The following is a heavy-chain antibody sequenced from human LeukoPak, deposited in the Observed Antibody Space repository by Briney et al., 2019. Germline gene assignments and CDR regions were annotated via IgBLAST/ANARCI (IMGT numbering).Heavy chain of an antibody. CDR1: GYSFTTYW. J-gene: IGHJ4*02. Sequence: LGESLKISCKGSGYSFTTYWIGWVRQMPGKGLEWIGIIYPGDSDTRYGPSFQGQVTISADKSISTAYLHWSSLKASDTAMYYCARRGVGASPYYFDYWGQGTLVTVSS. V-gene: IGHV5-51*01. D-gene: IGHD1-26*01. CDR2: IYPGDSDT. CDR3: ARRGVGASPYYFDY.